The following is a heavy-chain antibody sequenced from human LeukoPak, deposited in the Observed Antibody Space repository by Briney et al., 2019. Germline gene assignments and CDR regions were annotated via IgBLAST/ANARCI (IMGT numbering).Heavy chain of an antibody. D-gene: IGHD3-22*01. CDR2: ISAYNGNT. Sequence: ASVKVSCKASGYTFTGYYMHWVRQAPGQGLEWMGWISAYNGNTNYAQKLQGRVTMTTDTSTSTAYMELRSLRSDDTAVYYCARGDGTVVISDAFDIWGQGTMVTVSS. CDR1: GYTFTGYY. J-gene: IGHJ3*02. CDR3: ARGDGTVVISDAFDI. V-gene: IGHV1-18*04.